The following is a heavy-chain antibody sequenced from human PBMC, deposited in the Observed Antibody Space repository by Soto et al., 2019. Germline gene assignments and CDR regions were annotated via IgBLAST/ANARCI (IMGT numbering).Heavy chain of an antibody. J-gene: IGHJ6*02. D-gene: IGHD3-10*01. CDR3: ARDRRITMVRGVPKTVYYYYYYGMDV. V-gene: IGHV1-18*04. Sequence: ASVNVSCKSSGYTFTSYCISWVRQAPGQGLECMGWISAYNGNTNYAQKLQGRVTMTTDTSTSTAYMELRSLRSDDTAVYYCARDRRITMVRGVPKTVYYYYYYGMDVWGQGTTVTVSS. CDR2: ISAYNGNT. CDR1: GYTFTSYC.